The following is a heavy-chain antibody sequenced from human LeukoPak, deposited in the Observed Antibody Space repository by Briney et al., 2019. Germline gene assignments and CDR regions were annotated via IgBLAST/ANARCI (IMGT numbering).Heavy chain of an antibody. CDR3: AKDPYGTRYFDY. CDR2: LSGSGGDT. V-gene: IGHV3-23*01. Sequence: PGVSLRLSCAASGFTFSRNALSWVRQDPGKGLEWVSSLSGSGGDTYYADSVKGRFTISRDNAKNTVYLQMNSLRAEDTAVYYCAKDPYGTRYFDYWGQGTLVTVSS. D-gene: IGHD2-2*01. CDR1: GFTFSRNA. J-gene: IGHJ4*02.